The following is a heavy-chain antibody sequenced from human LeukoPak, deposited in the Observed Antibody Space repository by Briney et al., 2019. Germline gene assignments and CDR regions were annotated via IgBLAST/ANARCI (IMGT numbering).Heavy chain of an antibody. Sequence: SETLSLTCTVSGGSISSSTYYWGWIRQPPGKGLEWFGSIYYSGSTYYNPSLKSRVTISVDTSKNQFSLKLSSVTAADTAVYYCARDSTGSSWYTGADFDYWGQGTLVTVSS. CDR3: ARDSTGSSWYTGADFDY. CDR1: GGSISSSTYY. V-gene: IGHV4-39*07. CDR2: IYYSGST. J-gene: IGHJ4*02. D-gene: IGHD6-13*01.